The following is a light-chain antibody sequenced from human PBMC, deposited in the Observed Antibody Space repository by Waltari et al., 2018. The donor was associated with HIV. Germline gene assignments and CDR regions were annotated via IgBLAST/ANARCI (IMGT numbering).Light chain of an antibody. CDR3: QAWDSSTLVV. V-gene: IGLV3-1*01. J-gene: IGLJ2*01. CDR1: KFADTS. Sequence: SSALTPPPSVSASPSQTPSITCSGAKFADTSACWSHQKPGQSPMLVIYQDSKRPSGIPERFSGSNSGNTATLTISGTQAMDEADYYCQAWDSSTLVVFGGGTKLTVL. CDR2: QDS.